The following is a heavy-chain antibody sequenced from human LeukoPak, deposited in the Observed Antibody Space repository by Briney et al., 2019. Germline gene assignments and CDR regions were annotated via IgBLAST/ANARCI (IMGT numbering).Heavy chain of an antibody. V-gene: IGHV4-34*01. Sequence: SETLSLTCAVYGGSFSGYYWSWSRQPPGTGLEGSGGINHSGSTNYNPSPQSRSTISIDTSKNQFPLNLSSVTAADTAVYYCARGGHRGAGSYRSNYWGQGTLVTVSS. CDR3: ARGGHRGAGSYRSNY. D-gene: IGHD3-10*01. J-gene: IGHJ4*02. CDR2: INHSGST. CDR1: GGSFSGYY.